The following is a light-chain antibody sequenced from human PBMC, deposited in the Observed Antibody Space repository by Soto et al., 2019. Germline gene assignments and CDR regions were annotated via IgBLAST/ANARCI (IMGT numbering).Light chain of an antibody. J-gene: IGKJ1*01. CDR1: QSVSSSY. CDR3: QQYGTSWT. Sequence: EIVLTQSPGTLSLSPGERATLSCRASQSVSSSYLAWYQQKSGQAPRLLIYGASSRATGIPDRFSGSGSGPDFTLTISSLEPEDFAVYYCQQYGTSWTFGQGTKVDIK. V-gene: IGKV3-20*01. CDR2: GAS.